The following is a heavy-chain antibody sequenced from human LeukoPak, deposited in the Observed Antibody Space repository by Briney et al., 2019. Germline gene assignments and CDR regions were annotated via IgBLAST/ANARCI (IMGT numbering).Heavy chain of an antibody. Sequence: GGSLRLSCAASGFTFSTYSMNWVRQTPGKGLEWGSYIQSSSNTIYYADSVKGRFTISRDNAKNALYLQMNSLKAEDTALYYCARKLKTGTTEGAFDIWGQGTMVTVSS. CDR1: GFTFSTYS. V-gene: IGHV3-48*01. J-gene: IGHJ3*02. CDR3: ARKLKTGTTEGAFDI. CDR2: IQSSSNTI. D-gene: IGHD1-7*01.